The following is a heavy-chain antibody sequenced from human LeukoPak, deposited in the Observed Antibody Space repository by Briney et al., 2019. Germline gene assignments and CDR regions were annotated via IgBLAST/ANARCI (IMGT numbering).Heavy chain of an antibody. D-gene: IGHD3-22*01. J-gene: IGHJ4*02. CDR3: AKDRDITMIVDGFDY. CDR2: ISYDGSNK. Sequence: GGSLRLSCAASGFTFSSYGMHWVRQAPGKGLEWVAVISYDGSNKYYADSVKGRFTISRDNSKNTLYLQMNSLRAEDTAVYYCAKDRDITMIVDGFDYWGQGTLVTVSS. V-gene: IGHV3-30*18. CDR1: GFTFSSYG.